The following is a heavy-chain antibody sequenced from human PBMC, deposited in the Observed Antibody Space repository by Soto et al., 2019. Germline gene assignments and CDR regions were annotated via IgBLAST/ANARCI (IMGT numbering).Heavy chain of an antibody. J-gene: IGHJ4*02. CDR3: ASGASRWYPYCFDS. V-gene: IGHV1-69*13. CDR1: EGTFNGYA. CDR2: IIPYYNTL. D-gene: IGHD6-13*01. Sequence: GASVKVSCKASEGTFNGYAIAWVRQAPGKGLEWMGGIIPYYNTLNYAQKFQDRVTITADDSTNTVYMELSSLRSDDTAVYFCASGASRWYPYCFDSWGQGTLVTVSS.